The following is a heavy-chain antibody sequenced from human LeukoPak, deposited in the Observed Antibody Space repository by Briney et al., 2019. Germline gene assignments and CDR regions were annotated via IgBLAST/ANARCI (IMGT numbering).Heavy chain of an antibody. Sequence: GSSVKVSCKASGGTFSIYAISWVRQAPGQGLEWMGGIIPIFGTANYAQKFQGRVTITADESTSTAYMELSSLRSEDTAVYYCARENKDSGPRGDGMDVWGQRTTVTVSS. J-gene: IGHJ6*02. V-gene: IGHV1-69*01. CDR3: ARENKDSGPRGDGMDV. D-gene: IGHD5-12*01. CDR2: IIPIFGTA. CDR1: GGTFSIYA.